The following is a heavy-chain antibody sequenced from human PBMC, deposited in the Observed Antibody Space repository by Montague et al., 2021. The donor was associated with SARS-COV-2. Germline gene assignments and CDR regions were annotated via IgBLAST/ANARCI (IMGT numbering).Heavy chain of an antibody. CDR2: VHPSGST. CDR1: GVSITSNNW. Sequence: SETLSLTCDVSGVSITSNNWWNWVRQSPEKGLEWIGEVHPSGSTNYNPSLMSRVTISVDESKNQFSLKVNSVTAADTAVYFCAIVAGGCSSHSCYLYFSGQGTPATVSS. V-gene: IGHV4-4*02. D-gene: IGHD2-15*01. J-gene: IGHJ4*02. CDR3: AIVAGGCSSHSCYLYF.